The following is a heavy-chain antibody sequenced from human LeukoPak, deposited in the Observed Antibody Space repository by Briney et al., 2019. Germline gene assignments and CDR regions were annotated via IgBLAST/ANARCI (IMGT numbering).Heavy chain of an antibody. CDR1: GGSISSYY. Sequence: KPSETLSLTCTVSGGSISSYYWSWIRQPAGKGLEWIGRIYTSGSTNYNPSLKSRVTMSVDTSKNQFSLKLSSVTAADTAVYYCARAITVNYYDSSGNAGGYFDYWGQGTLVTVSS. D-gene: IGHD3-22*01. CDR2: IYTSGST. J-gene: IGHJ4*02. CDR3: ARAITVNYYDSSGNAGGYFDY. V-gene: IGHV4-4*07.